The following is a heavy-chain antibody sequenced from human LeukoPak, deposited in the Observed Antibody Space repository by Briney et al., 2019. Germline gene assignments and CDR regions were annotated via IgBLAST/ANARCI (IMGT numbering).Heavy chain of an antibody. CDR2: ISSTGRTI. CDR3: ARLSRATPDY. Sequence: GGSLRLSCADSGFTFSNYEMVWVRQAPGKGLEWVSYISSTGRTIYYADSVKGRFTISRDNAKKSLYLQMNSLRAEDTAVYYCARLSRATPDYWGQETLVTVSS. CDR1: GFTFSNYE. V-gene: IGHV3-48*03. J-gene: IGHJ4*02.